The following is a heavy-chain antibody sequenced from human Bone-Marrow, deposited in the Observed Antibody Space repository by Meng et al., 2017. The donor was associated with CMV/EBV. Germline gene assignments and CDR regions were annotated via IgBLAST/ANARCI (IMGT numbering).Heavy chain of an antibody. CDR2: IYYSGST. Sequence: SETLSLTCTVSGYSISSGYYWGWIRQPPGKGLEWIGIIYYSGSTYYNPSLKSRVTISVDTSKNQFSLKLSSVTAADTAVYYCARHSLVWNYFDYWGQGTLVTVSS. CDR3: ARHSLVWNYFDY. CDR1: GYSISSGYY. D-gene: IGHD1-1*01. J-gene: IGHJ4*02. V-gene: IGHV4-38-2*02.